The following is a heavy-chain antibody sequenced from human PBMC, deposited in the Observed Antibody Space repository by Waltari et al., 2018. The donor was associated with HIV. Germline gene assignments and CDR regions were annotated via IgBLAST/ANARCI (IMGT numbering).Heavy chain of an antibody. CDR3: AREPLRFSGSSLADY. J-gene: IGHJ4*02. D-gene: IGHD1-26*01. CDR2: ISSSSSSI. V-gene: IGHV3-21*01. Sequence: EVQLVESGGGLVKPGGSLRLSCAASGFTFSSYSMNWVRQAPGKGLEWVSCISSSSSSIYYADSVKGRFTISRDNAKNSLYLQMNSLRADDTAVYYCAREPLRFSGSSLADYWGQGTVVTVSS. CDR1: GFTFSSYS.